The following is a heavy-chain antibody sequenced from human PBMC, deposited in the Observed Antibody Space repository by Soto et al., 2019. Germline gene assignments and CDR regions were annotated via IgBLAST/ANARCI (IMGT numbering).Heavy chain of an antibody. D-gene: IGHD3-3*01. CDR1: GGSISSGGYY. Sequence: TLSLTCTVSGGSISSGGYYWSWIRQHPGKGLEWIGYMYYSGSTYYNPSLKSRVTISVDTSKNQFSLKLSSVTAADTAVYYCARDRRTYYDFWSGYGSWFDPWGQGTLVTVSS. CDR3: ARDRRTYYDFWSGYGSWFDP. CDR2: MYYSGST. J-gene: IGHJ5*02. V-gene: IGHV4-31*03.